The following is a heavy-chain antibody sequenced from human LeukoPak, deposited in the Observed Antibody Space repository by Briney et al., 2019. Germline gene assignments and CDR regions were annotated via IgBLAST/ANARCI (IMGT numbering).Heavy chain of an antibody. Sequence: GESLKISCNCSGNSFSNYFIAWVRQMPGKGLEWMGIIYPGDSDTRYSPSFQVQVTISADKSINTVYLQWGSLEALDTAMYYCARRSILGSTKAPLDLWGEGTLVTVSS. J-gene: IGHJ5*02. CDR2: IYPGDSDT. CDR1: GNSFSNYF. CDR3: ARRSILGSTKAPLDL. V-gene: IGHV5-51*01. D-gene: IGHD1-26*01.